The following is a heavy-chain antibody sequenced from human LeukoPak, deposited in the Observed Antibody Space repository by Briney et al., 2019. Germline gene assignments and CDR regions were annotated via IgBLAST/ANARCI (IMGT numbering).Heavy chain of an antibody. Sequence: GTALRLSCAASGFTFSKYGMHWVRQAPGKGVEGVAGIWYVGGYKSYPHSVQAPFTISTDNSKTMLFLQMDTLRAEDTAVYSCARNYYDSSGYQEATFNYWGQGTLVTVSS. J-gene: IGHJ4*02. D-gene: IGHD3-22*01. V-gene: IGHV3-33*01. CDR3: ARNYYDSSGYQEATFNY. CDR1: GFTFSKYG. CDR2: IWYVGGYK.